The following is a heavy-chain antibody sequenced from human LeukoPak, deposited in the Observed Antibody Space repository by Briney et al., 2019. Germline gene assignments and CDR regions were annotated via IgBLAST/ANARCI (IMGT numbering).Heavy chain of an antibody. CDR1: GYTFTSYD. Sequence: ASVKVSCKASGYTFTSYDINWVRQATGQGLEWMGWMNPNSGNTGYAQKFQGRVTMTRYTSISTAYMELSSLRSEDTAVYYCARFNGRGVSNDYWGQGTLVTVSA. J-gene: IGHJ4*02. CDR2: MNPNSGNT. CDR3: ARFNGRGVSNDY. D-gene: IGHD3-10*01. V-gene: IGHV1-8*01.